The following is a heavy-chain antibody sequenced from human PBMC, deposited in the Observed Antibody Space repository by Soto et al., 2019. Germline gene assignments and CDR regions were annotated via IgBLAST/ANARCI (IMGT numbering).Heavy chain of an antibody. CDR2: IYHSGST. J-gene: IGHJ4*02. Sequence: PSETLSLTCAVSGGSISSSNWWSWVRQPPGKGLEWIGEIYHSGSTNYNPSLKSRVTISVDKSKNQFSLKLSSVTAADTAVYYCARADYYDSSGLPYYFDYWGQGTLVTVSS. CDR3: ARADYYDSSGLPYYFDY. CDR1: GGSISSSNW. D-gene: IGHD3-22*01. V-gene: IGHV4-4*02.